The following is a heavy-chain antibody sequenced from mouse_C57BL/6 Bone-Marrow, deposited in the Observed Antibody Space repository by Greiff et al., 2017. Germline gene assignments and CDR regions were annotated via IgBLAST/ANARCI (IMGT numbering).Heavy chain of an antibody. D-gene: IGHD1-1*01. V-gene: IGHV5-17*01. CDR3: ARSPGSSFDY. J-gene: IGHJ2*01. Sequence: EVHLVESGGGLVKPGGSLKFSCAASGFTFSDYGMHWVRQAPEKGLEWVAYISSGSSTIYYADTVKGRFTISRDNAKNTLFLQMTSLRSEDTAMYYCARSPGSSFDYWGQGTTLTVSS. CDR1: GFTFSDYG. CDR2: ISSGSSTI.